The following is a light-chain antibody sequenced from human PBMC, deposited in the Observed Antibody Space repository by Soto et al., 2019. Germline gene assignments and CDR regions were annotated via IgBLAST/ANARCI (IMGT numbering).Light chain of an antibody. CDR2: EVT. J-gene: IGLJ1*01. V-gene: IGLV2-14*01. Sequence: QSALTQPASVSGSPGQSITISCTGTTNDVGGYNYVSWYQQHPGKAPKLLIFEVTSRPSGVSDRFSGSKSGNTAFLTISALQAEDEADYFCNSYTSSTSLPDVFGTGTKLTVL. CDR3: NSYTSSTSLPDV. CDR1: TNDVGGYNY.